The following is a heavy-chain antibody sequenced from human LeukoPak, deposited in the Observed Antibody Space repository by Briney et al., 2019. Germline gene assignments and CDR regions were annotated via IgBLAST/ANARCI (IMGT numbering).Heavy chain of an antibody. CDR1: GGSISSHY. V-gene: IGHV4-59*11. J-gene: IGHJ6*03. Sequence: PSETLSLTCTVPGGSISSHYWSWIRQPPGKGLEWIGYIYYSGSTNYNPSLKSRVTISVDTSKNQFSLKLSSVTAADTAVYYCAREKEVAAAYYYYYMDVWGKGTTVTVSS. CDR3: AREKEVAAAYYYYYMDV. CDR2: IYYSGST. D-gene: IGHD2-2*01.